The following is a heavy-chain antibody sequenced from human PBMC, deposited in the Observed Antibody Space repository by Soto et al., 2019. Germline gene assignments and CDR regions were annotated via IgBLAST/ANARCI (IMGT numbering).Heavy chain of an antibody. CDR1: GGSFSGYY. V-gene: IGHV4-34*01. CDR3: ARKKARIAAACWFDP. J-gene: IGHJ5*02. D-gene: IGHD6-13*01. CDR2: INHSGST. Sequence: SSETLSLTCAVYGGSFSGYYWSWIRQPPGKGLEWIGEINHSGSTNYNPSLKSRVTISVDTSKNQFSLKLSSVTAADTAVYYCARKKARIAAACWFDPWGQGTLVTVSS.